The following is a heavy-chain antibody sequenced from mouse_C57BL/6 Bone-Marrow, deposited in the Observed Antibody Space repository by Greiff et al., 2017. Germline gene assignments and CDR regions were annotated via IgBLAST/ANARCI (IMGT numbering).Heavy chain of an antibody. V-gene: IGHV2-2*01. CDR3: ARNRGLLRAMDY. CDR2: IWSGGST. CDR1: GFSLTSYG. J-gene: IGHJ4*01. Sequence: QVQLQQSGPGLVQPSQSLSITCTVSGFSLTSYGVHWVRQSPGKGLEWLGVIWSGGSTDHNAAFISRLSISKDNSKSQVFFKMNSLQADDTAIYYCARNRGLLRAMDYWGQGTSVTVSS. D-gene: IGHD1-1*01.